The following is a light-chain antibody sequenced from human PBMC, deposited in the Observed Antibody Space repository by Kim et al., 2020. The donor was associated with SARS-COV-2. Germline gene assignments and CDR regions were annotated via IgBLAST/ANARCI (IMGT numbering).Light chain of an antibody. J-gene: IGKJ1*01. CDR2: AAS. Sequence: GDRVTITCRASQDISNYLAWYQQKPGGVPTLLIYAASTLQSGVPSRFSGSGSGTDFTLTISGLQPEDVAIYYCQKSDSAPWTFGQGTKVDIK. V-gene: IGKV1-27*01. CDR1: QDISNY. CDR3: QKSDSAPWT.